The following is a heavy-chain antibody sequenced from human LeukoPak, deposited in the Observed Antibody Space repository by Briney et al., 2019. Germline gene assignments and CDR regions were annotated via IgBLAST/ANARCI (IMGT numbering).Heavy chain of an antibody. D-gene: IGHD1-1*01. CDR1: GGSISSYY. J-gene: IGHJ4*02. CDR3: ARHRGWNVYYFDY. V-gene: IGHV4-59*08. CDR2: IYYSGST. Sequence: SETLSLTCTVSGGSISSYYWSWIRQPPGKGLEWIGYIYYSGSTNYNPSLKSRVTISVDTSKNQFSLKLSSVTAADTAVYYCARHRGWNVYYFDYWGQGTLVTVSS.